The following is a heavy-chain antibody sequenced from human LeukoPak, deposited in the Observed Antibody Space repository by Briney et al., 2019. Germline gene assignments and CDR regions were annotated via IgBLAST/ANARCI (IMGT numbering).Heavy chain of an antibody. Sequence: PGGSLRLSCAASGFTFSSYWMSWVRQAPGKGVEWVANIKQDGSEKYYVDSVKGRFTISRDNAKNSLYLQMNSLRAEDTAVYYCARDFLGWRELEGEYFDYWGQGTLVTVSS. V-gene: IGHV3-7*01. D-gene: IGHD3/OR15-3a*01. CDR2: IKQDGSEK. CDR3: ARDFLGWRELEGEYFDY. CDR1: GFTFSSYW. J-gene: IGHJ4*02.